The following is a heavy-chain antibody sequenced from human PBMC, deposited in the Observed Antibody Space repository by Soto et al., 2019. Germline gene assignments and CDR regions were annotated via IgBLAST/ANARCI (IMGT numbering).Heavy chain of an antibody. V-gene: IGHV3-33*01. D-gene: IGHD3-22*01. CDR2: IWYDGSNK. CDR1: A. CDR3: ARAERVYYYDSSGSFDY. Sequence: ARHKDRQAPGKGLEWVAVIWYDGSNKYYADSVKGRFTISRDNSKNTLYLQMNSLRAEDTAVYYCARAERVYYYDSSGSFDYWGQGTLVTVSS. J-gene: IGHJ4*02.